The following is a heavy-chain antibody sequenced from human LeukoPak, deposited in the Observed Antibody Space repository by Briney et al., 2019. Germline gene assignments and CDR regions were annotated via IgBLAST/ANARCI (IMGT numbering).Heavy chain of an antibody. CDR1: GFTLSNHW. Sequence: GGSLRLSRAASGFTLSNHWMTWVRQVPGRGPEWVANVNRDGSETYYLDSVKGRFTISRDNSKNTLYLQMNSLRAEDTAVYYCAKWDSSGYWDYWGQGTLVTVSS. CDR2: VNRDGSET. V-gene: IGHV3-7*03. CDR3: AKWDSSGYWDY. D-gene: IGHD3-22*01. J-gene: IGHJ4*02.